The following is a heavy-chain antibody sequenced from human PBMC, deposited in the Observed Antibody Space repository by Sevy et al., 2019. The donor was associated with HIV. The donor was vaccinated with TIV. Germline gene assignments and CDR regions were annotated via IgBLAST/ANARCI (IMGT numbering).Heavy chain of an antibody. CDR2: ISYDGTIK. CDR1: GFTFGSYG. J-gene: IGHJ4*02. Sequence: GGSLRLSCAASGFTFGSYGMHWVRQAPGKGLEWVAVISYDGTIKSYADSVRGRFSISRDNADSTLYLLMDSLRAEDTAVYYGAKEGYDMLTGFEPGNFDSWGQGTLVTVSS. D-gene: IGHD3-9*01. V-gene: IGHV3-30*18. CDR3: AKEGYDMLTGFEPGNFDS.